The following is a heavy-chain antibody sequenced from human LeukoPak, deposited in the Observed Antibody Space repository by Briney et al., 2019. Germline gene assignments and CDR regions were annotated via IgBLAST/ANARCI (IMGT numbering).Heavy chain of an antibody. V-gene: IGHV4-59*01. D-gene: IGHD3-10*01. CDR1: GGSINNYY. CDR3: AREAMDRGVTNYYYYYMDV. CDR2: IHYSGST. Sequence: SETLSLTCTVSGGSINNYYWIWIRQPPGRGLEWIGYIHYSGSTNYKLSLESRVTISVDTSKKQFSLKLNSVTAADTAVYYCAREAMDRGVTNYYYYYMDVWGKGTTVTVSS. J-gene: IGHJ6*03.